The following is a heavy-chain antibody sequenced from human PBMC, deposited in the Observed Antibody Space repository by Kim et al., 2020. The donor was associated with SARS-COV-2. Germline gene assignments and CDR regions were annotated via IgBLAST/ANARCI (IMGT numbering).Heavy chain of an antibody. V-gene: IGHV4-31*03. Sequence: SETLSLTCTVSGGSISSGGYYWSWIRQHPGKGLEWIGYIYYSGSTYYNPSLKSRVTISVDTSKNQFSLKLSSVTAADTAVYYCATTTDYYDSNGYARNLDYWGQGTLVTVSS. CDR1: GGSISSGGYY. J-gene: IGHJ4*02. CDR2: IYYSGST. D-gene: IGHD3-22*01. CDR3: ATTTDYYDSNGYARNLDY.